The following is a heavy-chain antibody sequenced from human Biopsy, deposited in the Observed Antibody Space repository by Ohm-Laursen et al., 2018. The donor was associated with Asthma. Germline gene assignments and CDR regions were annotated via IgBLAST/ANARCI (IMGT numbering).Heavy chain of an antibody. CDR3: ARFYDTDSYPVLVLDY. V-gene: IGHV1-69*04. CDR1: GGSFSNFA. CDR2: ILTKFDIT. D-gene: IGHD3-22*01. Sequence: GASVKVSCKASGGSFSNFAFSWVRQAPGHGLEWMGTILTKFDITSYAEKFQGRVTITADKSTSTTYMELSRLRSEDTAVYYCARFYDTDSYPVLVLDYWGQGTLVTVSS. J-gene: IGHJ4*02.